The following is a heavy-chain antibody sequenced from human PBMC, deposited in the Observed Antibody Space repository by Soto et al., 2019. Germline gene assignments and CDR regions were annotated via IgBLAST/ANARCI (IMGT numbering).Heavy chain of an antibody. CDR3: ASTRSFYSSSDYYYGMDV. V-gene: IGHV1-69*01. J-gene: IGHJ6*02. CDR2: IIPIFGTA. Sequence: VKVSCKASGGTFSSYAISWVRQAPGQGLEWMGGIIPIFGTANYAQKFQGRVTITADESTSTAYMELSSLRSEDTAVYYCASTRSFYSSSDYYYGMDVWGQGTTVTVSS. D-gene: IGHD6-13*01. CDR1: GGTFSSYA.